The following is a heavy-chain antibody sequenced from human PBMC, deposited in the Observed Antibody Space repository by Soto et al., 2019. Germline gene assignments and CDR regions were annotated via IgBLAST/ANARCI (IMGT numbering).Heavy chain of an antibody. Sequence: SETLSLTCTVSGGSIRNGDYYWGWIRQPPGKGLEWIGYVYYSGTTYSHPSLNSRVSISMDTSENQFSLRLTSVTAADTAVYYCVTVNLVGAAYYFDYWGPGTLVTVSS. CDR2: VYYSGTT. V-gene: IGHV4-30-4*01. D-gene: IGHD1-26*01. CDR1: GGSIRNGDYY. J-gene: IGHJ4*02. CDR3: VTVNLVGAAYYFDY.